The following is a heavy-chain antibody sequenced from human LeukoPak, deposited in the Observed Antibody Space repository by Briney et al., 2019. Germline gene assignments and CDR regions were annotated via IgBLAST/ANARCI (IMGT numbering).Heavy chain of an antibody. D-gene: IGHD1-26*01. CDR3: AKDQGELPVY. Sequence: PGGSLRLSCAASGFTFTSYSMSWVRQAPGKGLEWVSSINGSGGGTYYADSVKGRFTISRDNSKNTLYLQMNSLRAEDTAVYYCAKDQGELPVYWGKGTLVTVSS. J-gene: IGHJ4*02. V-gene: IGHV3-23*01. CDR1: GFTFTSYS. CDR2: INGSGGGT.